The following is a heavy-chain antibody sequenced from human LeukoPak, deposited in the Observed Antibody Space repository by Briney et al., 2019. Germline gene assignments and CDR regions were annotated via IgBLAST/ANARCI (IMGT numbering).Heavy chain of an antibody. CDR1: GFTFSSYA. Sequence: PGGSLRLSCAASGFTFSSYAMHWVRQAPGKGLEWVAVISYDGSNKYYADSVKGRFTISRDNSKNTLHLQMNSLRAEDTAVYYCARDKYYDILTGYWEDYGMDVWGQGTTVTVSS. CDR2: ISYDGSNK. CDR3: ARDKYYDILTGYWEDYGMDV. J-gene: IGHJ6*02. V-gene: IGHV3-30-3*01. D-gene: IGHD3-9*01.